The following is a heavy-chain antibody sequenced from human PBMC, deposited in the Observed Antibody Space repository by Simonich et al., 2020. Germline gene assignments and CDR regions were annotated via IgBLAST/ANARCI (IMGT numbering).Heavy chain of an antibody. CDR1: GYTFTSYG. CDR2: IRAYNGNT. J-gene: IGHJ4*02. V-gene: IGHV1-18*01. D-gene: IGHD2-15*01. Sequence: QVQLVQSGAEVKKPGASVKVSCKASGYTFTSYGISWVRQAPEEGLEGMGWIRAYNGNTNYAQKLQGRVTMTTDTSTSTAYMELRSLRSDDTAVYYCARASRGTWWYYYFDYWGQGTLVTVSS. CDR3: ARASRGTWWYYYFDY.